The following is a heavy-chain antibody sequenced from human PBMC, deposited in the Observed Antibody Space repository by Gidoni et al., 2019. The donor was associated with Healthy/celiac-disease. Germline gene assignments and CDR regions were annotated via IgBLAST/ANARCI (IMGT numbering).Heavy chain of an antibody. CDR2: ISSSGSTI. CDR3: ARVYVDPSPLYDYYYGMDV. Sequence: QVQLVESGGGLVKPGGSLRLSCAASGFTFSAYYMSWIRQAPGKGLEWVSDISSSGSTIYYADYVKGRLTISRDNAKNSLYMQMNGLRAEDTAVYYCARVYVDPSPLYDYYYGMDVWGQGTTVTVSS. D-gene: IGHD3-10*02. CDR1: GFTFSAYY. J-gene: IGHJ6*02. V-gene: IGHV3-11*01.